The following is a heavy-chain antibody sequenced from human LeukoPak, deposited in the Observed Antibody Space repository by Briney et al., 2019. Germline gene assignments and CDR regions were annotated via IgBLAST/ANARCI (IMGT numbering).Heavy chain of an antibody. J-gene: IGHJ6*03. Sequence: GSLRLSCAASGFTFSSYEMNWVRQAPGKGLEWVSYISSSGSTIYYADSVKGRFTISRDNAKNSLYLQMNSLRAEDTAVYYCARDVANTAMVTGYYYYYYMDVWGKGTAVTVSS. CDR2: ISSSGSTI. CDR1: GFTFSSYE. CDR3: ARDVANTAMVTGYYYYYYMDV. V-gene: IGHV3-48*03. D-gene: IGHD5-18*01.